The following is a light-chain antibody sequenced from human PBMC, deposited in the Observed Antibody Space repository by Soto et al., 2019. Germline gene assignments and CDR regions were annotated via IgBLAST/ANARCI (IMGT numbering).Light chain of an antibody. CDR3: SSFKTSTTYV. CDR1: SSDVGGYNS. J-gene: IGLJ1*01. V-gene: IGLV2-14*01. CDR2: EVS. Sequence: QSALAQPASVSGSPGQSITISCTGTSSDVGGYNSVSWYQQHPGKAPKLMIYEVSHRPSGVSNRFSGSQSANTASLTISGLQAEDEADYYCSSFKTSTTYVFGTGTKVTVL.